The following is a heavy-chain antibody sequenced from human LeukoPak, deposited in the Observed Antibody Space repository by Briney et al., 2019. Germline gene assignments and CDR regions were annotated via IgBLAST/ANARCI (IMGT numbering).Heavy chain of an antibody. CDR3: TTAGYSSGWYDY. Sequence: PGGSLRLSCAASGFTSSSYAMHWVRQAPGKGLEWVAVISYDGSNKYYADSVKGRFTISRDNSKNTLYLQMNSLRAEDTAVYYCTTAGYSSGWYDYWGQGTLVTVSS. CDR2: ISYDGSNK. CDR1: GFTSSSYA. J-gene: IGHJ4*02. D-gene: IGHD6-19*01. V-gene: IGHV3-30*04.